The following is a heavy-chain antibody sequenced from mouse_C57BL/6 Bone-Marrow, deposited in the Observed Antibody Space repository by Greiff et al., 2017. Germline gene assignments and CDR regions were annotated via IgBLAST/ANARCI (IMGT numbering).Heavy chain of an antibody. CDR2: IYPRSGNT. V-gene: IGHV1-81*01. CDR3: PLLRYPGYFDV. Sequence: VQLQQSGAELARPGASVKLSCKASGYTFTSYGISWLKQRPGQGLEWIGEIYPRSGNTSYNAKFKGKATLSADKSSSTAYMELRSLTSEDSAVYFCPLLRYPGYFDVWGTGTTVTVSS. CDR1: GYTFTSYG. D-gene: IGHD1-1*01. J-gene: IGHJ1*03.